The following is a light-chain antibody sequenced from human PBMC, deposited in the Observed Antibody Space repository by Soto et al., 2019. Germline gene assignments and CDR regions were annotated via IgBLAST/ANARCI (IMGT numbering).Light chain of an antibody. J-gene: IGKJ5*01. Sequence: EIVLTQSPATLSLSPGERATLSCRASQSVSSYLAWYQQKPGQAPRLLIYDASNRATGIPARFSGSGSGTDCTLTISSLEPEDFAVYCCQQRSNLPPITFGQETRQEIK. CDR3: QQRSNLPPIT. CDR2: DAS. CDR1: QSVSSY. V-gene: IGKV3-11*01.